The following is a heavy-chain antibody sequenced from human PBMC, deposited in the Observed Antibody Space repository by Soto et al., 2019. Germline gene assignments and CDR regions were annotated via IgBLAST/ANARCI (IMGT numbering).Heavy chain of an antibody. CDR1: GFTFNNYA. CDR3: AKDRLAGNFDY. CDR2: ISATGGST. J-gene: IGHJ4*02. V-gene: IGHV3-23*01. Sequence: GGSLRLSCTASGFTFNNYAMNWVRQAPGKGLEWVATISATGGSTYYADSVKGRFTISRDNSKNTLYLQMNGLRVEDAAVYYCAKDRLAGNFDYWGQGTQVTVSS.